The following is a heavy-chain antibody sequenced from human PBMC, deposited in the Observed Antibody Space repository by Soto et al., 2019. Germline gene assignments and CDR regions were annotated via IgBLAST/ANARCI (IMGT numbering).Heavy chain of an antibody. V-gene: IGHV4-4*07. CDR1: GDSFSNYY. J-gene: IGHJ6*02. CDR2: IYPSGTT. CDR3: ARDDFGSAGMDV. Sequence: RSLTCTVSGDSFSNYYWSWIRQPAGKGLEWIGRIYPSGTTNYNPSLKSRLTMSRDTSKNQFSLSLRSVTAADTAVYFCARDDFGSAGMDVWGQGTTVTVSS. D-gene: IGHD3-10*01.